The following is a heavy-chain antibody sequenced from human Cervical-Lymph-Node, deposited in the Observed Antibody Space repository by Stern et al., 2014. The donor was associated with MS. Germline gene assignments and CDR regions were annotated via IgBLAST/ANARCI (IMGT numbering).Heavy chain of an antibody. CDR1: GYKFSIYW. Sequence: EVQLVESGAELIRPGESLKISCKGSGYKFSIYWIAWVRQMPGKGLEWRGIIYPGDSETRYGPSFQGKVTMSADKSTTPAYLQWSSLNASDTAMYFCARQTTAWASDVWGQGTLVTVSS. V-gene: IGHV5-51*01. CDR3: ARQTTAWASDV. J-gene: IGHJ4*02. CDR2: IYPGDSET. D-gene: IGHD1-14*01.